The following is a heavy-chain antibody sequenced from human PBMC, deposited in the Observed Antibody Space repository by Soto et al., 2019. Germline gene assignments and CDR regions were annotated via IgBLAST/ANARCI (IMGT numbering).Heavy chain of an antibody. J-gene: IGHJ4*02. CDR1: GYTFTAYP. Sequence: ASVKVSCKASGYTFTAYPMHWVRQAPGRRLEWMGWINVANGDTGYSQKFQGRVTVTRDTSASTVYMELSSLTSEDTAVYYCARKDYYGAGIYYFDHWGQGTLVTVSS. CDR2: INVANGDT. CDR3: ARKDYYGAGIYYFDH. D-gene: IGHD3-10*01. V-gene: IGHV1-3*01.